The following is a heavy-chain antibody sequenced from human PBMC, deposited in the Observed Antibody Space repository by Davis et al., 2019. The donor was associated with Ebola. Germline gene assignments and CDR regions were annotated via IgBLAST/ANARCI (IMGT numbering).Heavy chain of an antibody. D-gene: IGHD4-11*01. Sequence: AASVKVSCKASGYTFRSYGISWVRQAPGQGLEWMGWINSHNGNTNYAQKLQGRVTMTTDTSTSTAYMELRRLRSDDTAVYYFARDQFQDYSNYAQVRFDPWGQGTLVTVS. J-gene: IGHJ5*02. CDR3: ARDQFQDYSNYAQVRFDP. CDR2: INSHNGNT. CDR1: GYTFRSYG. V-gene: IGHV1-18*01.